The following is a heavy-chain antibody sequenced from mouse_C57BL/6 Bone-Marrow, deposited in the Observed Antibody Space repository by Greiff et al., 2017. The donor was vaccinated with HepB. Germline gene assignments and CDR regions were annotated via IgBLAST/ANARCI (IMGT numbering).Heavy chain of an antibody. J-gene: IGHJ1*03. CDR1: GYTFTSYG. CDR2: IYPRSGNT. D-gene: IGHD1-1*01. CDR3: ALCSRWYFDV. V-gene: IGHV1-81*01. Sequence: VKLQESGAELARPGASVKLSCKASGYTFTSYGISWVKQRTGQGLEWIGEIYPRSGNTYYNEKFKGKATLTADKSSSTAYMELRSLTSEDSAVYFCALCSRWYFDVWGTGTTVTVSS.